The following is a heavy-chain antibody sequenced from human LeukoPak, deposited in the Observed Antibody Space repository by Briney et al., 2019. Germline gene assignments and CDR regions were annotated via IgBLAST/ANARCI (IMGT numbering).Heavy chain of an antibody. J-gene: IGHJ4*02. D-gene: IGHD1-26*01. Sequence: ASVKVSCKASGGTFSSYAISWVRQAPGQGLEWMGWISAYNGNTNYAQKLQGRVTMTTDTSTSTAYMELRSLRSDDTAVYYCACNTVGATGSLDYWGQGTLVTVSS. CDR2: ISAYNGNT. V-gene: IGHV1-18*01. CDR3: ACNTVGATGSLDY. CDR1: GGTFSSYA.